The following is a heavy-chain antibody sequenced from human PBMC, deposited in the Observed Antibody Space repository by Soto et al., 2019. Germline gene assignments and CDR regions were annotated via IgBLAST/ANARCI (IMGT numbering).Heavy chain of an antibody. CDR2: IKQDGSEK. Sequence: GGSLRLSCAASGFTFSSYWMSWVRQAPGKGLEWVANIKQDGSEKYYVDSVKGRFTISRDNAKNSLYLQMNSLRAEDTAVYYCAREARGIAAAGTSAFDIWGQGTMVTVSS. J-gene: IGHJ3*02. D-gene: IGHD6-13*01. V-gene: IGHV3-7*01. CDR1: GFTFSSYW. CDR3: AREARGIAAAGTSAFDI.